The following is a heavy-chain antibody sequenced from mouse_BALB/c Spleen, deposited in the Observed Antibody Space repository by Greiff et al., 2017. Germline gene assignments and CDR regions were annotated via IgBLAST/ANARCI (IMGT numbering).Heavy chain of an antibody. J-gene: IGHJ3*01. Sequence: EVMLVESGGGLVQPGGSLRLSCATSGFTFTDYYMSWVRQPPGKALEWLGFIRNKANGYTTEYSASVKGRFTISRDNSQSILYLQMNTLRAEDSATYYCARDTSTAFAYWGQGTLVTVSA. CDR3: ARDTSTAFAY. V-gene: IGHV7-3*02. CDR1: GFTFTDYY. CDR2: IRNKANGYTT. D-gene: IGHD2-1*01.